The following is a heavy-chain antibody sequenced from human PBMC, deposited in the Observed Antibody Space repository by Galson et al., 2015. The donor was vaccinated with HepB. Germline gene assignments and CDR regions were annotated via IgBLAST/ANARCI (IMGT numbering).Heavy chain of an antibody. D-gene: IGHD3/OR15-3a*01. CDR2: ISSGGSTI. Sequence: SLRLSCAASGFTFSDYHMHWVRQAPGKGLEWVSYISSGGSTIYYADSVKGRFTISRDNAKNSLYLQMNSLRAEDTAVYYCARERRWTKAIGYWGQGTLVTVSS. V-gene: IGHV3-11*01. CDR3: ARERRWTKAIGY. J-gene: IGHJ4*02. CDR1: GFTFSDYH.